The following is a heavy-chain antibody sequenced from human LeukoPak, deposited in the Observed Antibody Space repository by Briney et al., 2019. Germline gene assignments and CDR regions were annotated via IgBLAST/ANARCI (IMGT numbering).Heavy chain of an antibody. CDR3: AKDPDDYGDY. Sequence: GTSLRLSCAASGFTFSSYGMLWVRQAPGKGLEWVAFISSGGANKYYANSVKGRFTISRDNSKNTLYLQLNSLRGEDTAVYYCAKDPDDYGDYWGQGTLVTVSS. V-gene: IGHV3-30*18. J-gene: IGHJ4*02. CDR2: ISSGGANK. CDR1: GFTFSSYG.